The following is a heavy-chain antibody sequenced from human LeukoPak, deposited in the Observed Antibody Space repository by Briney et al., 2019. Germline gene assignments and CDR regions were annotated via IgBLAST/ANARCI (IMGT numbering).Heavy chain of an antibody. Sequence: ASVKVSCKASGGTFSSYAISWVRQAPGQGLEWMGWISGYYGNTKYAQKLQGRVTMTTDTSTGTAYMELRSLRSDDTVVYYCARDGIAAAGTIGQYFQHWGQGTLVTVSS. CDR2: ISGYYGNT. J-gene: IGHJ1*01. D-gene: IGHD6-13*01. V-gene: IGHV1-18*01. CDR1: GGTFSSYA. CDR3: ARDGIAAAGTIGQYFQH.